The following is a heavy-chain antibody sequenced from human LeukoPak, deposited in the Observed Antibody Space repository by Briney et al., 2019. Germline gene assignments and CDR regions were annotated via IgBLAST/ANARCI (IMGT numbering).Heavy chain of an antibody. CDR2: INWSGRSV. Sequence: GGSLRLSCVVSGFKFADYGMWWVRRPPGKGLEWVSRINWSGRSVDYADSVKGRFTISRDNSKNTLYLQMHSLRAEDTAVYFCAKDSTGYSSGWTYFDYWGQGTLVTVSS. V-gene: IGHV3-20*04. CDR3: AKDSTGYSSGWTYFDY. D-gene: IGHD6-19*01. CDR1: GFKFADYG. J-gene: IGHJ4*02.